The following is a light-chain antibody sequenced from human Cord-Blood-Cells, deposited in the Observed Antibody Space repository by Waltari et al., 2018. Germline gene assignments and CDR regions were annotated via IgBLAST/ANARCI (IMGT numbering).Light chain of an antibody. Sequence: ERVLTLSHGPLSLAPGERDIHPCRASQSVSSSYLAWYQQKPGPAPTLLIYGASSRATGIPGRVSGSGSRRDFTHTLSRLEAEDFAVYYGQQYGSSPPHTFGQGTKLEIK. CDR2: GAS. CDR3: QQYGSSPPHT. V-gene: IGKV3-20*01. J-gene: IGKJ2*01. CDR1: QSVSSSY.